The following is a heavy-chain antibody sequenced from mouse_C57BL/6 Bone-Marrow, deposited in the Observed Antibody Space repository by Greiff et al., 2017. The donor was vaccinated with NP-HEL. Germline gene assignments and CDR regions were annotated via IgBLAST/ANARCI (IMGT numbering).Heavy chain of an antibody. CDR1: GYTFTSYW. J-gene: IGHJ1*03. CDR3: ARWAFIYYYGSSYDWYFDV. D-gene: IGHD1-1*01. V-gene: IGHV1-64*01. Sequence: QVQLQQPGAELVKPGASVQLSCKASGYTFTSYWMHWVKQRPGQGLEWIGMIHPNSGSTNYNEKFKSKATLTVDKSSSTAYIQLSSLTSEDSAVYYCARWAFIYYYGSSYDWYFDVWGTGTTVTVSS. CDR2: IHPNSGST.